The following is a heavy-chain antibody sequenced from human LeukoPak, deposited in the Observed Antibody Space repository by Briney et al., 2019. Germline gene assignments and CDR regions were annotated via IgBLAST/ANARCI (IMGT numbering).Heavy chain of an antibody. D-gene: IGHD4-23*01. J-gene: IGHJ3*02. Sequence: GGSLRLSCAASGFTFSKYSMSWVRLAPGQGLEWVSAITGSGGNTNYADSVKGRFTISRDNSMNTLYLQVNTLRAEDTAVYYCAKHYAGNSMGAFEIWGQGTMVTVSS. V-gene: IGHV3-23*01. CDR2: ITGSGGNT. CDR3: AKHYAGNSMGAFEI. CDR1: GFTFSKYS.